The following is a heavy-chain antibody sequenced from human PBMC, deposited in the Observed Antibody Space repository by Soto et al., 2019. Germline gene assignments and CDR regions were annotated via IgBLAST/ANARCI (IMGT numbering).Heavy chain of an antibody. D-gene: IGHD2-2*01. J-gene: IGHJ6*02. V-gene: IGHV4-61*01. CDR2: ISYSGST. CDR1: GDSVSSRSYY. CDR3: ARVQLPTANYGMDV. Sequence: QVQLQESGPGLVKPSETLSLTCTVSGDSVSSRSYYWSWIRQPPGKGLDWIGYISYSGSTIYNPSLKSRVTISVDTSKNQFSLKLTSVTAADTAVYYCARVQLPTANYGMDVWGQGTTVTVSS.